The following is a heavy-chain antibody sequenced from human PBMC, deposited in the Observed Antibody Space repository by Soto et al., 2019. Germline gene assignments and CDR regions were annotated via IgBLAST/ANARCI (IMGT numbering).Heavy chain of an antibody. Sequence: PGGSLRLSCAVSGFTFSMYAMHWARQAPGKGLEWVAVISYDGSNKYYADSVKGRFTISRDNSKNTLYLQMNSLRAEDTAVYYCAKGVLRYFDWVGPLDYWGQGTLVTVSS. CDR2: ISYDGSNK. J-gene: IGHJ4*02. CDR3: AKGVLRYFDWVGPLDY. V-gene: IGHV3-30*18. D-gene: IGHD3-9*01. CDR1: GFTFSMYA.